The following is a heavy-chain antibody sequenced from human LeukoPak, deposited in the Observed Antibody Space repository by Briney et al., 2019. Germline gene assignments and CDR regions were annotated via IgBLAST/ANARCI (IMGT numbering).Heavy chain of an antibody. V-gene: IGHV4-59*01. Sequence: PSETLSLTCTVSGGSISSYYWSWIRQPPGKGLEWIGYIYYSGYTNYNASLRSRVTISVDTSKNQFSLKLSSVTAADTAVYYCARYNSGWYAFDIWGQGTMVTVSS. J-gene: IGHJ3*02. CDR3: ARYNSGWYAFDI. CDR2: IYYSGYT. D-gene: IGHD6-19*01. CDR1: GGSISSYY.